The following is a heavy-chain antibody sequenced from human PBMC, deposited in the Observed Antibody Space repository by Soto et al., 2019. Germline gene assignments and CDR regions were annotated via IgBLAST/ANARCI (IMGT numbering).Heavy chain of an antibody. CDR1: GGSISSSSYY. J-gene: IGHJ2*01. Sequence: SETLSLTCTVSGGSISSSSYYWGWIRQPPGKGLEWIGSIYYSGSTYYNPSLKSRVTISVDTSKNQFSLKLSSVTAADTAVYYCARLRIEYSSGWYGGSMWYFDLWGRGTLVTVSS. CDR2: IYYSGST. D-gene: IGHD6-19*01. V-gene: IGHV4-39*01. CDR3: ARLRIEYSSGWYGGSMWYFDL.